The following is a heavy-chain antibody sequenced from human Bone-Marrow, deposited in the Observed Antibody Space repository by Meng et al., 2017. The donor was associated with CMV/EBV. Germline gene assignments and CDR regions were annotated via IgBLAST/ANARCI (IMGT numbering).Heavy chain of an antibody. CDR2: IWYDGSNK. CDR1: GFTFSSYG. CDR3: AKDAGLGFWSGYPQGWFDP. Sequence: GESLKISCAASGFTFSSYGMHWVRQAPGKGLEWVAVIWYDGSNKYYADSVKGRFTISRDNSKNTLYLQMNSLRAEDTAVYYCAKDAGLGFWSGYPQGWFDPWGQGTLVTSPQ. J-gene: IGHJ5*02. V-gene: IGHV3-33*06. D-gene: IGHD3-3*01.